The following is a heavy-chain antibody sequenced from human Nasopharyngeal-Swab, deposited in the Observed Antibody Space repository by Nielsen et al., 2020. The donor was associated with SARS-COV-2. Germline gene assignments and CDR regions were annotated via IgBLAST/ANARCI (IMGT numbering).Heavy chain of an antibody. Sequence: GGSLRLSCAASGFTVSSNYMSWVRQAPGKGLEWVSVIYSGGSTYYADSVKGRFTISRDNSKNTLYLQMNSLRAEDTTVYYCAREGGSSGWYYFDYWGQGTLGTVSS. D-gene: IGHD6-19*01. CDR3: AREGGSSGWYYFDY. J-gene: IGHJ4*02. V-gene: IGHV3-53*01. CDR1: GFTVSSNY. CDR2: IYSGGST.